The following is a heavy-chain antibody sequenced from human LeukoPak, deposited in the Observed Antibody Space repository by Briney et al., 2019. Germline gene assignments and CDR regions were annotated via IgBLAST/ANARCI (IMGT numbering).Heavy chain of an antibody. V-gene: IGHV3-23*01. CDR3: AKMVHTEQWLVPFDY. J-gene: IGHJ4*02. CDR2: ISASGGTT. D-gene: IGHD6-19*01. CDR1: GFTFSSYA. Sequence: GGSLRLSCAASGFTFSSYAMTWVRQAPGKGLEWVSVISASGGTTYYADSVKGRFTISRDNSKNTLYLQMNSLRAEDTAIYYCAKMVHTEQWLVPFDYWGQGTLVTASS.